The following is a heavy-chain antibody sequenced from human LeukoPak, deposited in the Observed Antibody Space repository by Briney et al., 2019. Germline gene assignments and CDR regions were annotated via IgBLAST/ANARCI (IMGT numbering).Heavy chain of an antibody. CDR1: GGSISSNNW. V-gene: IGHV4-4*02. CDR3: ARDAPGIAATGVY. J-gene: IGHJ4*02. D-gene: IGHD6-13*01. CDR2: IYHSGST. Sequence: SGTLSLTCAVSGGSISSNNWWSWVRQPPGKGLEWIGQIYHSGSTNYNPSLKSRVTISVDMSKNQFSLSLSSVTAADTAVYYCARDAPGIAATGVYWGQGTLVTVSS.